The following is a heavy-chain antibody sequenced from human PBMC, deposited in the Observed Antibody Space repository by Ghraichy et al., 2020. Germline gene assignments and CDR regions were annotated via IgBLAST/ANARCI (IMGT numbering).Heavy chain of an antibody. D-gene: IGHD6-13*01. CDR3: AKDILEQWQLAYFDY. Sequence: GGSLRLSCAASGFTFDDYAMHWVRQAPGKGLEWVSGISWNSGSIGYADSVKGRFTISRDNAKNSLYLQMNSLRAEDTALYYCAKDILEQWQLAYFDYWGQGTLVTVSS. V-gene: IGHV3-9*01. J-gene: IGHJ4*02. CDR1: GFTFDDYA. CDR2: ISWNSGSI.